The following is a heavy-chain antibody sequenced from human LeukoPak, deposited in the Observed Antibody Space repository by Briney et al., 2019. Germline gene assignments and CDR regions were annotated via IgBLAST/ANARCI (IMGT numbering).Heavy chain of an antibody. J-gene: IGHJ4*02. V-gene: IGHV3-21*01. CDR1: GFTFSSYS. D-gene: IGHD1-1*01. CDR2: ISSSSSYI. CDR3: ARVLFGLLEDY. Sequence: GGSLRFSCAASGFTFSSYSMNWVRQAPGKGLEWVSSISSSSSYIYYADSVKGRFTISRDNAKNSLYLQMNSLRAEDTAVYYCARVLFGLLEDYWGQGTLVTVSS.